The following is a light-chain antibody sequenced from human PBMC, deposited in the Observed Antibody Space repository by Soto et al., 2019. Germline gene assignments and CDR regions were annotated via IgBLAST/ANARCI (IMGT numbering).Light chain of an antibody. Sequence: EIVLTQSPGTLSMSPGERATLSCRASQSISSNYLAWYQQKPGQAPRLLIYGASSMSTGIPDRFSGSGSGRDFTLPISRLEAEDFAVYYCRQYGSSPRTFGQGTKVEFK. CDR1: QSISSNY. CDR3: RQYGSSPRT. J-gene: IGKJ1*01. V-gene: IGKV3-20*01. CDR2: GAS.